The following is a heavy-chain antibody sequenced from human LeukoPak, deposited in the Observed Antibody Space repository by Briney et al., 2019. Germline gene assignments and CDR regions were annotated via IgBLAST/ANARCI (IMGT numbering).Heavy chain of an antibody. CDR1: GFTFSSYV. V-gene: IGHV3-23*01. CDR2: ISGSGGRT. Sequence: GGSLRLSCAASGFTFSSYVKRWVRQAPGKGLEWVSVISGSGGRTYHADSVKGRFTISRDNSKSTLYLQMNGLRAEDTAVYYCAKISTPIPAAGAMDNWGQGTLVTVSS. J-gene: IGHJ4*02. D-gene: IGHD6-13*01. CDR3: AKISTPIPAAGAMDN.